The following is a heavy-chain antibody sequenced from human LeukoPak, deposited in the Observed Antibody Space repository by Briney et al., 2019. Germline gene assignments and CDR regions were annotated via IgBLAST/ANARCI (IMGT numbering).Heavy chain of an antibody. CDR2: IYHSGST. CDR3: ARGFRGASFDY. CDR1: GYSISRGYY. Sequence: SETLSLTCTVSGYSISRGYYWGWIRQPPGKGLEWIGCIYHSGSTDYNSSLKSRVTISEDTSKKQFSLKVSSVTAADTAVYYCARGFRGASFDYWGQGTLVTVSS. J-gene: IGHJ4*02. D-gene: IGHD1-26*01. V-gene: IGHV4-38-2*02.